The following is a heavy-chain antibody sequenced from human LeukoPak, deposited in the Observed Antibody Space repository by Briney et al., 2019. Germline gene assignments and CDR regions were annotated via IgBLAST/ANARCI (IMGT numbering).Heavy chain of an antibody. Sequence: PGGSLRLSCAASGFIFSNYNMNWIRQTPGKGLEWRSYISSSSGTIYYADSVKGRFTISGDNAKNSLYLQMNSLRAEDTAVYYCARALGYSYGYAVDYWGQGTLVTVSS. CDR1: GFIFSNYN. D-gene: IGHD5-18*01. J-gene: IGHJ4*02. V-gene: IGHV3-48*01. CDR2: ISSSSGTI. CDR3: ARALGYSYGYAVDY.